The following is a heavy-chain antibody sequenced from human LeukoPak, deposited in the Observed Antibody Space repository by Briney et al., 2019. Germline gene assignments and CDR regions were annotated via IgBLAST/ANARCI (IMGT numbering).Heavy chain of an antibody. CDR1: GGSISSGDYP. Sequence: SETLSLTCAVFGGSISSGDYPWSWIRQPPGQGLEWIGYIFHTGHTSYNPSLKSRVTISVDMSKNQLSLKLSSVTAADTAVYYCARGFYGSGSQFDYGGQGTLVTVSS. V-gene: IGHV4-30-2*01. J-gene: IGHJ4*02. CDR3: ARGFYGSGSQFDY. CDR2: IFHTGHT. D-gene: IGHD3-10*01.